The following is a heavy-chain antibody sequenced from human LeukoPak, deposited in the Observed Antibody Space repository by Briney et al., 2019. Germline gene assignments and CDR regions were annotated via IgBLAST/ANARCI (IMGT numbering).Heavy chain of an antibody. Sequence: GGSLRLSCTASGFPFIEYSMNWVRQAQGKGLEWIPYIGIDSGNTKYADSVRGRFTISADKAKNSLYLQMNSLRVEDTAVYYCARDHNYAFDNWGQGTLVSVAS. V-gene: IGHV3-48*01. CDR2: IGIDSGNT. J-gene: IGHJ4*02. CDR3: ARDHNYAFDN. CDR1: GFPFIEYS. D-gene: IGHD1-1*01.